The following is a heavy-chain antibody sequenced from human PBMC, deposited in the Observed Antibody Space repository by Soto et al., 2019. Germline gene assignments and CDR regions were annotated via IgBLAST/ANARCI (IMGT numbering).Heavy chain of an antibody. CDR1: GGSMSGYY. CDR2: VYYTGST. D-gene: IGHD6-6*01. J-gene: IGHJ4*02. V-gene: IGHV4-59*01. CDR3: ARSIAVPSGHIDH. Sequence: QVQLQESGPGLVKPSETLSLTCRVAGGSMSGYYWSWVRLAPGQGLEWIGYVYYTGSTNYNPSLQSRVSISVDTSNKHFSLSLSLVTDADTAVYFCARSIAVPSGHIDHWGQGIRVTISS.